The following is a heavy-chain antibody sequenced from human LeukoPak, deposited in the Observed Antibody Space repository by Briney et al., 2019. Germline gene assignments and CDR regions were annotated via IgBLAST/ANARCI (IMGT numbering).Heavy chain of an antibody. CDR3: AREQWGTRGWYTDEY. J-gene: IGHJ4*02. D-gene: IGHD6-19*01. CDR1: GFTFSAHA. Sequence: GGSLRLSCVSSGFTFSAHATSWVRQAPGKGLEWVSAIRGNSERTYYADSVRGRFTISRDNSKDTVYLQISSPRVEDTAVYYYAREQWGTRGWYTDEYWGQGTLVAVSS. V-gene: IGHV3-23*01. CDR2: IRGNSERT.